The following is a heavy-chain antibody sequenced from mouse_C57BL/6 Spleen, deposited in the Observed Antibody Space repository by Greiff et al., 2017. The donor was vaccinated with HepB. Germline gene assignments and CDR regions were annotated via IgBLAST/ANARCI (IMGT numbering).Heavy chain of an antibody. V-gene: IGHV1-69*01. CDR1: GYTFTSYW. Sequence: QVQLQQSGAELVMPGASVKLSCKASGYTFTSYWMHWVKQRPGQGLEWIGEIDPSDSYTNYNQKFKGKSTLTVDKSSSTAYMQLSSLTSDDSAVYYCAVTGTAWFAYWGQGTLVTVSA. CDR3: AVTGTAWFAY. CDR2: IDPSDSYT. D-gene: IGHD4-1*01. J-gene: IGHJ3*01.